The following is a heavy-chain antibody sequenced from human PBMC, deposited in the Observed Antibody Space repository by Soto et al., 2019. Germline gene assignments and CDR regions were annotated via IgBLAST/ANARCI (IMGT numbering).Heavy chain of an antibody. CDR1: GGSISSYY. CDR2: IYYSGST. D-gene: IGHD5-12*01. V-gene: IGHV4-59*12. Sequence: SETLSLTCTVSGGSISSYYWSWIRQPPGKGLEWIGYIYYSGSTNYNPSLKSRVTISVDTSKNQFSLKLSSVTAADTAVYYCARWRVATTSNYYGMDVWGQGTTVTVSS. J-gene: IGHJ6*02. CDR3: ARWRVATTSNYYGMDV.